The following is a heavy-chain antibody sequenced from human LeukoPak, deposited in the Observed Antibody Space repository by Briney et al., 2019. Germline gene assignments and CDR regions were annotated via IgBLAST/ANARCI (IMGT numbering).Heavy chain of an antibody. CDR1: GFTFDDYA. V-gene: IGHV3-9*01. CDR2: ISWNSGSI. CDR3: AKDQGVTKGAFDI. J-gene: IGHJ3*02. D-gene: IGHD3-10*01. Sequence: PGGSLRLSCAASGFTFDDYAMHWGRPAPGKGLEWVSSISWNSGSIGYADSVKGRFTISRDNAKYSLYLQMNSLRAEDTALYYCAKDQGVTKGAFDIWGQGTMVTVSS.